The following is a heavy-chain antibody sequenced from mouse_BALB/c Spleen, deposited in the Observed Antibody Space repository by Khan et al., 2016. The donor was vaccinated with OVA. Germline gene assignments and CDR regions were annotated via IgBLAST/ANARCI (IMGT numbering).Heavy chain of an antibody. D-gene: IGHD2-1*01. V-gene: IGHV5-9-3*01. CDR1: GFTFSTYA. CDR2: ISSDGDYT. Sequence: EVELVESGGGLVKPGGPLKLSCAASGFTFSTYAMSWVRQTPEKRLEWVATISSDGDYTYYSDNVTGRFTISRDNAKNTLYLQMSSLRSEDTAMYYCARSPYGNFAYWGQGTLVTVSA. CDR3: ARSPYGNFAY. J-gene: IGHJ3*01.